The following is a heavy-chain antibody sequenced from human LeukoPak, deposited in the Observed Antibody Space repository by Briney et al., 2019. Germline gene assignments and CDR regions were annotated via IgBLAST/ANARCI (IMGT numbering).Heavy chain of an antibody. V-gene: IGHV3-21*01. CDR2: ISSSSSYI. D-gene: IGHD3-3*01. J-gene: IGHJ4*02. CDR1: GFTFSSYS. CDR3: ARDTRDFWSGYSYYFDY. Sequence: GGSLRLSCAASGFTFSSYSMNWVRQAPGKGLEWVSSISSSSSYIYYADSVKGRFTISRDNAKNSLYLRMNSLRAEDTAVYYCARDTRDFWSGYSYYFDYWGQGTLVTVSS.